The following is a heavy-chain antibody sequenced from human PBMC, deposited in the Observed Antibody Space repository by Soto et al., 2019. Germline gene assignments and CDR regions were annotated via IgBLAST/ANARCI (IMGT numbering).Heavy chain of an antibody. Sequence: QVQLVQSGAEVKKPGASVKISCKASGYTFTSYAVHWVRQAPGQRLEWMGWIHAGNGYTKYSQNFHGRVTITRDTSARTVYMELSSLRSEDTAVYYCARVQYSGDDFKQAFDMWGQGTMVAVSS. D-gene: IGHD5-12*01. CDR2: IHAGNGYT. J-gene: IGHJ3*02. CDR1: GYTFTSYA. V-gene: IGHV1-3*01. CDR3: ARVQYSGDDFKQAFDM.